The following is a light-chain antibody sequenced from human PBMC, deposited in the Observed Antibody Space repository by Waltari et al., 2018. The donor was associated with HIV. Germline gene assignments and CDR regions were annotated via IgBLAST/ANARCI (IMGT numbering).Light chain of an antibody. V-gene: IGLV2-23*02. CDR3: CSYATSSTLI. CDR2: EVR. CDR1: SSDVGNYDL. J-gene: IGLJ2*01. Sequence: QSALTQPASVSGSPGQSITISCTGTSSDVGNYDLVSWYQQHPGKAPKVMIYEVRKRPGGVANRFSGSKSGNTASLTISGLQSEDEAAYYCCSYATSSTLIFGGGTKLTVL.